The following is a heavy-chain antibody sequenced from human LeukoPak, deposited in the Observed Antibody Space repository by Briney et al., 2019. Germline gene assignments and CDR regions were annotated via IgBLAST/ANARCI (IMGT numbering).Heavy chain of an antibody. CDR1: GYSFTSYW. J-gene: IGHJ5*02. CDR2: IYPGDSDT. D-gene: IGHD3-22*01. Sequence: GESLKISCKGSGYSFTSYWIGWVRQMPGKGLEWMGIIYPGDSDTRYSPSFQGQVTISADKSISTAYLQWSSLKASDTAMYYCARLRDYYDSSINWFDPWGQGTLVTVSS. V-gene: IGHV5-51*01. CDR3: ARLRDYYDSSINWFDP.